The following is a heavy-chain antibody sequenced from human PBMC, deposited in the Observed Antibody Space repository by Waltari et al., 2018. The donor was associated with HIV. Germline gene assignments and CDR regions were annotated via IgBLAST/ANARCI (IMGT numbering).Heavy chain of an antibody. Sequence: QLQLVQSGAEVKRPGASVKVSCKASGYTFTSYGISWVRQAPGQGLGWMGGISGYNDNTNCAQRCKGGVTITTYTYTSTASLEWRSLRSDDMAVDYCARDRLTAGAGNGVAPWGRGTLVTVSS. J-gene: IGHJ5*02. CDR3: ARDRLTAGAGNGVAP. V-gene: IGHV1-18*03. D-gene: IGHD6-13*01. CDR2: ISGYNDNT. CDR1: GYTFTSYG.